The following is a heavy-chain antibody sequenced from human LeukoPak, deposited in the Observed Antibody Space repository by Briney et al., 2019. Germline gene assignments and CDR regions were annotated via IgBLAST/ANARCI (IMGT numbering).Heavy chain of an antibody. CDR3: ARVSSGWYPDY. CDR2: IIPIFGTA. Sequence: ASVKVSCKASGGTFSSYAISWVRQAPGQGLEWMGGIIPIFGTANYAQEFQGRVTITADKSTSTAYMELSSLRSEDTAVYYCARVSSGWYPDYWGQGTLVTVSS. D-gene: IGHD6-19*01. J-gene: IGHJ4*02. CDR1: GGTFSSYA. V-gene: IGHV1-69*06.